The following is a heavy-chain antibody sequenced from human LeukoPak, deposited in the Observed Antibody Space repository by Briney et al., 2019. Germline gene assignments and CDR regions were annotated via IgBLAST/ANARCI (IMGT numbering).Heavy chain of an antibody. CDR2: IYTSGST. V-gene: IGHV4-4*07. Sequence: SETLSLTCTVSGGSISSYYWSWIRQPAGKGLEWIGRIYTSGSTNYNPSLKSRVTMSVDTSKNQFSLELSSVTAADTAVYYCAREGITMVRGVFDYWGQGTLVTVSS. CDR3: AREGITMVRGVFDY. J-gene: IGHJ4*02. D-gene: IGHD3-10*01. CDR1: GGSISSYY.